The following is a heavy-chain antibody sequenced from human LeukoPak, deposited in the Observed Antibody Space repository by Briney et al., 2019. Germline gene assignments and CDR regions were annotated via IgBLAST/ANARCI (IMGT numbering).Heavy chain of an antibody. CDR1: GFSLNTRGVG. Sequence: SGPTLVDPTQTLTLTCTFSGFSLNTRGVGVGWIRQPPGRALEWLALIYWDDDRRYSPSLKSRLTITKDTSKNQAVLTMTNMDPVDTATYFCAHRKNYYDSSVFDNWGQGTLVTVSS. J-gene: IGHJ4*02. D-gene: IGHD3-22*01. CDR3: AHRKNYYDSSVFDN. V-gene: IGHV2-5*02. CDR2: IYWDDDR.